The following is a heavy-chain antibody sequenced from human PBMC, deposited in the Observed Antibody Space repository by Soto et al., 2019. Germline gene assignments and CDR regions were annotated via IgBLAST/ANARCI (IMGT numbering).Heavy chain of an antibody. D-gene: IGHD1-26*01. CDR1: GGTFSSYA. J-gene: IGHJ6*02. CDR3: ARPLGGGGSYYYGMDV. V-gene: IGHV1-69*01. CDR2: IIPIFGTA. Sequence: QVQLVQSGAEVKKPGSSVKVSCKASGGTFSSYAISWVRQAPGQGLEWMGGIIPIFGTANYAQKFQGRVTITADESTNTAYMALSSLGSGDTAVYYCARPLGGGGSYYYGMDVWGQGTTVTVSS.